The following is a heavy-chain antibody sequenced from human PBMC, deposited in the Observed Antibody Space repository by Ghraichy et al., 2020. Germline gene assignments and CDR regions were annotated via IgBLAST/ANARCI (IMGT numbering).Heavy chain of an antibody. CDR3: ARWQQLAQLQNYYYYYGMDV. V-gene: IGHV1-69*13. D-gene: IGHD6-13*01. CDR2: IIPIFGTA. CDR1: GGTFSSYA. J-gene: IGHJ6*02. Sequence: SVKVSCKASGGTFSSYAISWVRQAPGQGLEWMGGIIPIFGTANYAQKFQGRVTITADESTSTAYMELSSLRSEDTAVYYCARWQQLAQLQNYYYYYGMDVWGQGTTVTVSS.